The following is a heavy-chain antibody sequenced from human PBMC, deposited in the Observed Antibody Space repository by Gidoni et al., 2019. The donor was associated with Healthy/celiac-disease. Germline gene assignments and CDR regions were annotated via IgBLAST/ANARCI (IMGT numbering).Heavy chain of an antibody. CDR2: IKQDGSEK. D-gene: IGHD2-21*02. Sequence: EVQLVESGGGLVQPGGSLRLSCAASGFTFSRYWMSWVRQAPGKGLEWVANIKQDGSEKYYVDSVKGRFTISRDNAKNSLYLQMNSLRAEDTAVHYCARAVAYCGGDCYPTSFDYWGQGTLVTVSS. V-gene: IGHV3-7*03. J-gene: IGHJ4*02. CDR3: ARAVAYCGGDCYPTSFDY. CDR1: GFTFSRYW.